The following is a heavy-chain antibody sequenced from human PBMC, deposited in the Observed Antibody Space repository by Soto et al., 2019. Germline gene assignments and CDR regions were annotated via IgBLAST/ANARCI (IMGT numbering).Heavy chain of an antibody. V-gene: IGHV4-31*03. CDR2: IYYSGST. D-gene: IGHD5-12*01. CDR3: ARESMWLRFPHYCYYGMDV. CDR1: GGSISSGGYY. J-gene: IGHJ6*02. Sequence: QVQLQESGPGLVKPSQTLSLTCTVSGGSISSGGYYWSWIRQHPGKGLEWIGYIYYSGSTYYNPHLKSRVTISVDTSKNQFSLKLSSVTAADTAVYYCARESMWLRFPHYCYYGMDVWGQGTTVTVSS.